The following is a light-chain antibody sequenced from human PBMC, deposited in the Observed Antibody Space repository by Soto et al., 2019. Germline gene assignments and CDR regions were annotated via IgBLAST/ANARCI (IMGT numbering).Light chain of an antibody. Sequence: DIQMTQSPSTLSASVGDRVTITCRASQSISSWLAWYQQKPGKAPKVLIYKASILQSGVPSRFSGSGSGTEFTLTISSLQPDDFATYYCQQYNSDSRTFGQGTKLEIK. CDR3: QQYNSDSRT. CDR2: KAS. J-gene: IGKJ2*01. V-gene: IGKV1-5*03. CDR1: QSISSW.